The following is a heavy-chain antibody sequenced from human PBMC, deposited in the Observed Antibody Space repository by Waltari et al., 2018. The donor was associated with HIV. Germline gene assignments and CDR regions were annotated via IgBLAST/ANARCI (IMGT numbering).Heavy chain of an antibody. CDR3: TATVTTRGTFDY. CDR2: ISRSSDYI. V-gene: IGHV3-21*01. CDR1: GFSFSRYA. D-gene: IGHD4-17*01. Sequence: EVQLVESGGGLAKPGGSRRLPCAASGFSFSRYAMNWVRQAPGKGLEWIAYISRSSDYIYYADSIKGRFTISRDNAKNSVFLHMDNLRDVDTAVYYCTATVTTRGTFDYWGQGTAVPVS. J-gene: IGHJ4*02.